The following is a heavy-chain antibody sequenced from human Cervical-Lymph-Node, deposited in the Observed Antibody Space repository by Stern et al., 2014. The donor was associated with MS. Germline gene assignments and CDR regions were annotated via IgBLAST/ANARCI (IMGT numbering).Heavy chain of an antibody. J-gene: IGHJ5*02. D-gene: IGHD1-26*01. Sequence: QVQLVQSGPGLVKPSQTLSLTCTVSGGSISSSGYYWSWIRQPADKGLEWIGRSHDSGCTYYNPSLQSRVPISMVTAQNQFSLQLTSVTAADTAVYYCATTRWDLFTWNWFDPWGQGTLVTVSS. V-gene: IGHV4-61*02. CDR3: ATTRWDLFTWNWFDP. CDR1: GGSISSSGYY. CDR2: SHDSGCT.